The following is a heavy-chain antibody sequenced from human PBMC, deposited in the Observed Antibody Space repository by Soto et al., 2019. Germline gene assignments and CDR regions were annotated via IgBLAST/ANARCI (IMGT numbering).Heavy chain of an antibody. CDR2: ISTYSGDT. CDR3: ARHHGPTTSENWFDP. J-gene: IGHJ5*02. D-gene: IGHD5-12*01. V-gene: IGHV1-18*01. Sequence: QVHLVQSGVEVKTPGASVKVSCQASGYTFFTYDISWVRQAPGQGLEWMGWISTYSGDTKYAQKFQGRVTMTTDTSTTTAYPALRILISDDTAVYYCARHHGPTTSENWFDPWGQGTLVTVSS. CDR1: GYTFFTYD.